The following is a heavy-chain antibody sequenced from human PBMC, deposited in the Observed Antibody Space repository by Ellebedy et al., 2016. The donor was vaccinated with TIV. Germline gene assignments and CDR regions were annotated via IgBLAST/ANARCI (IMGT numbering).Heavy chain of an antibody. CDR3: ARALPGKQHDSRAFDF. CDR1: GFIFSDFN. V-gene: IGHV3-48*04. J-gene: IGHJ4*02. Sequence: GESLKISCAASGFIFSDFNMNWVRQAPGKGLEWVSSISGSISGGSSTSKYYADSVKGRFTVSRDDAQHSLSLEMHSLRAEDTAFYYCARALPGKQHDSRAFDFWGQGTLVTVSS. D-gene: IGHD6-13*01. CDR2: ISGSISGGSSTSK.